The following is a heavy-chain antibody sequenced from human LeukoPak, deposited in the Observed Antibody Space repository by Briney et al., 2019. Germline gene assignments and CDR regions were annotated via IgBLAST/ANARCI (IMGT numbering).Heavy chain of an antibody. J-gene: IGHJ4*02. CDR2: ISAYNGNT. Sequence: ASVKVSXKASGYTFTSYGISWVRQAPGQGLEWMGWISAYNGNTNYAQKLQGRVTMTTDTSTSTAYMELRSLRSDDTAVYYCARDPYYYDSSGYPRFVYWGQGTLVTVSS. V-gene: IGHV1-18*01. CDR1: GYTFTSYG. CDR3: ARDPYYYDSSGYPRFVY. D-gene: IGHD3-22*01.